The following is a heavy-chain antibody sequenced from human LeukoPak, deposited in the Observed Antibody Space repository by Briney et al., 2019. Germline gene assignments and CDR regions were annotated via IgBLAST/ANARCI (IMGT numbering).Heavy chain of an antibody. CDR3: ARVRGYSYGFYYYYYGMDV. D-gene: IGHD5-18*01. CDR1: GGSISSSSYY. CDR2: IYYSGST. V-gene: IGHV4-39*07. Sequence: SETLSLTCTVSGGSISSSSYYWGWIRQPPGKGLEWIGSIYYSGSTYYNPSLKSRVTISVDTSKNQFSLKLSSVTAADTAVYYCARVRGYSYGFYYYYYGMDVWGQGTTVTVSS. J-gene: IGHJ6*02.